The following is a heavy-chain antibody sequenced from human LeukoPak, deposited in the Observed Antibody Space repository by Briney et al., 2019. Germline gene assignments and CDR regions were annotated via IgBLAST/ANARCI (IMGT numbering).Heavy chain of an antibody. D-gene: IGHD2-2*01. V-gene: IGHV3-7*01. CDR3: VRGTSIFFAGWFDP. J-gene: IGHJ5*02. CDR1: GFILSSYW. Sequence: GGSLRLSCAASGFILSSYWMSWVRQAPGKGLEWVASIKHDGNEKNYVGSVQGRFTISRDGAGNSLSLQMNSLRVDDTAVYSCVRGTSIFFAGWFDPWGQGTLVSVSS. CDR2: IKHDGNEK.